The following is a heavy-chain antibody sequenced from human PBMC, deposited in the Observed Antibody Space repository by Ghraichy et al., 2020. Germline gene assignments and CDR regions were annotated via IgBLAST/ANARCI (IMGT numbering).Heavy chain of an antibody. Sequence: PETLSLTCTVSGGSISSSSYYWGWIRQPPGKGLEWIGGIYYSGSTYYNPSLKSRVTISVDTSKNQFSLKLSSVTAADTAVYYCARSTVAGDNWFDPWGQGTLVTVSS. V-gene: IGHV4-39*01. CDR1: GGSISSSSYY. J-gene: IGHJ5*02. D-gene: IGHD6-19*01. CDR2: IYYSGST. CDR3: ARSTVAGDNWFDP.